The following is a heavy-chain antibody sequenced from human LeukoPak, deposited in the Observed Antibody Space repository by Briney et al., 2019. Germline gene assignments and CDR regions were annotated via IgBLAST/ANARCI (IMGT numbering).Heavy chain of an antibody. Sequence: GGSLRLSCAASGFTVSSNYMSWVRQAPGKGLEWVSVIYSGGTTYYADSVKGRFTISRDNSKNTLYLQMHSLRAEDTAVYYCARDAPWYFDLWGRGTLVTVSS. V-gene: IGHV3-66*01. J-gene: IGHJ2*01. CDR2: IYSGGTT. CDR1: GFTVSSNY. CDR3: ARDAPWYFDL.